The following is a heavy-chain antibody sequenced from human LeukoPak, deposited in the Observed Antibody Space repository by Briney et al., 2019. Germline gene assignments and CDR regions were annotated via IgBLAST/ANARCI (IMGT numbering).Heavy chain of an antibody. D-gene: IGHD1-26*01. CDR2: IYYSGST. CDR3: ARARLRSGSYDLGY. V-gene: IGHV4-59*01. Sequence: PSETLSLTCTVSGGSISSYYWSWIRQPPGKGLEWIGYIYYSGSTNYNPSLKSRVTISVDTSKNQFSLKLSSVTAADTAVYYCARARLRSGSYDLGYWGQGTLVTVSS. CDR1: GGSISSYY. J-gene: IGHJ4*02.